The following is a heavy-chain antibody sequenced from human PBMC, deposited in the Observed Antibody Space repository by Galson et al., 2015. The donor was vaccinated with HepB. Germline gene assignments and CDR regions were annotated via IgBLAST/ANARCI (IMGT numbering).Heavy chain of an antibody. CDR2: MNPNSDNT. CDR3: ARAWGASSSDY. CDR1: GYNFNSYD. J-gene: IGHJ4*02. Sequence: SVKVSCKASGYNFNSYDIHWVRQATGQGLEWMGWMNPNSDNTGYAQNFRGRVTMTRSTSTTTAYMELSGLRFEDTGVYYCARAWGASSSDYWGQGTLVTVSS. V-gene: IGHV1-8*01. D-gene: IGHD6-13*01.